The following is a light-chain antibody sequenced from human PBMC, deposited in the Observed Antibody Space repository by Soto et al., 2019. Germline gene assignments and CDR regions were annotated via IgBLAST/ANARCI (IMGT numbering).Light chain of an antibody. J-gene: IGLJ1*01. CDR1: RTDVDGYDY. CDR3: TSYTSSTPFYA. Sequence: QSVLTQPASVSGSPGQSIAISCTGVRTDVDGYDYVSWYQQHPGQAPQLMIYDVSNRPSGVPDRFSGSKSGNTASLTISGLQAEDEADYYCTSYTSSTPFYAFGTGTKVTVL. CDR2: DVS. V-gene: IGLV2-14*03.